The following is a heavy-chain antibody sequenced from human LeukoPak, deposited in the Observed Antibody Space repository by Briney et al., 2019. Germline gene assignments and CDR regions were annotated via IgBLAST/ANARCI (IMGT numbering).Heavy chain of an antibody. V-gene: IGHV4-31*03. J-gene: IGHJ4*02. CDR3: ARAPTTVVTPSYFDY. CDR1: GGSISSGGYY. CDR2: ITNSGST. D-gene: IGHD4-23*01. Sequence: SETLSLTRTVSGGSISSGGYYWSWIRQHPGKGLEWLGYITNSGSTYYNPSLKSRVTISVDTSKNQFSLKLSSVSAADTAVYYCARAPTTVVTPSYFDYWGQGALVTVSS.